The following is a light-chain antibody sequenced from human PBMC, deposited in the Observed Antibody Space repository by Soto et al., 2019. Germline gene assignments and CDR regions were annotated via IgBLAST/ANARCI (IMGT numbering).Light chain of an antibody. Sequence: ETVMTQSPATPSVSPGERATLSCMASQSVSSNLAWYQQIPGQAPTLLIYDTSTRATGIPARFSGSGSGTEFSLTISSLQSEDFAVYYCQQYSDWPRTFGQGTKVDIK. CDR1: QSVSSN. V-gene: IGKV3-15*01. CDR3: QQYSDWPRT. J-gene: IGKJ1*01. CDR2: DTS.